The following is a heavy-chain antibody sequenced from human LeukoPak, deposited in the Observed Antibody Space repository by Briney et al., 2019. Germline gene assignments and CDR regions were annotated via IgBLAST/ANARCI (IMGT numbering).Heavy chain of an antibody. Sequence: GGSLRLSCAASGFTFSSYGMHWVRQAPGKGLEWVAVISYDGSNKYYADSVKGRFTISRDNSKNTLYLQMNSLRAEDTAVYYCAKGLLAVVITTSFDYWGQGTLVTVSS. D-gene: IGHD3-22*01. CDR3: AKGLLAVVITTSFDY. CDR1: GFTFSSYG. J-gene: IGHJ4*02. V-gene: IGHV3-30*18. CDR2: ISYDGSNK.